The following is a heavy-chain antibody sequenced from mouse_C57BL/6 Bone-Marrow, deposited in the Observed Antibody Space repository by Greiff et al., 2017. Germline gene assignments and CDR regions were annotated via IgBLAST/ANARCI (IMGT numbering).Heavy chain of an antibody. V-gene: IGHV1-54*01. Sequence: VQLQQSGAELVRPGTSVKVSCKASGYAFTNYLIEWVKQRPGQGLEWIGVLNPGSGGTNYNEEFKGKATLTADKSSSTAYMQLSSLTSEDSAVYFCARMVKGYWGQGTTLTVSS. D-gene: IGHD2-2*01. CDR2: LNPGSGGT. J-gene: IGHJ2*01. CDR1: GYAFTNYL. CDR3: ARMVKGY.